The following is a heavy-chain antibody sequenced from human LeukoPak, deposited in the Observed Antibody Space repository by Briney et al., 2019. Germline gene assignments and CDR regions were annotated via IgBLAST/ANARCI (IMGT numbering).Heavy chain of an antibody. D-gene: IGHD3-10*01. CDR3: AKRGIVIRAVIIIGFHKEAYYFDY. CDR1: GFTFSSYS. J-gene: IGHJ4*02. Sequence: GGSPRLSCAASGFTFSSYSMNWVRQAPGKGLEWVSFISSSSSTIYYADSVKGRFIISRDTSKNTVYPQMNSLRVEDTAVYFCAKRGIVIRAVIIIGFHKEAYYFDYWGQGILVTVSS. CDR2: ISSSSSTI. V-gene: IGHV3-48*01.